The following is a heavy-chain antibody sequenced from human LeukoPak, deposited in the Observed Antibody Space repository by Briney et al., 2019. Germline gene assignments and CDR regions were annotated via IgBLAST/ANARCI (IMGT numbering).Heavy chain of an antibody. D-gene: IGHD3-10*01. CDR3: ARHYYGSGSSPMDV. CDR2: IYDSGST. V-gene: IGHV4-59*08. J-gene: IGHJ6*02. CDR1: GGSISSYY. Sequence: SETLSLTCTVSGGSISSYYWSWIRQPPGKGLEWIGYIYDSGSTNYNPSLKGRVTISLDTSKKQFSLKLTSVTATDTAVFYCARHYYGSGSSPMDVWGQGTTVTVSS.